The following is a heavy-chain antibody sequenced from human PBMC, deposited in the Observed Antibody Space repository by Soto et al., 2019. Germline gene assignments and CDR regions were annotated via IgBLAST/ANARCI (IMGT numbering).Heavy chain of an antibody. CDR1: GGSITSGGYF. Sequence: ESGPGLVKPSETLSLTCTVSGGSITSGGYFWSWLRQRPGKGLEWIGYLYYTGASSYNPSLKTRLTASVDASKSQFSLNLSSVTAADTAVYYCARSRSGYEIDYWGQGTLVTVS. CDR3: ARSRSGYEIDY. J-gene: IGHJ4*02. D-gene: IGHD5-12*01. CDR2: LYYTGAS. V-gene: IGHV4-31*03.